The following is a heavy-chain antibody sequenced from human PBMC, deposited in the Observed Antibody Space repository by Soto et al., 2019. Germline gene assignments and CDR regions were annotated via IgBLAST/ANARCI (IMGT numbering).Heavy chain of an antibody. CDR2: INPNSGGT. CDR1: GYTFTGYY. V-gene: IGHV1-2*02. D-gene: IGHD2-8*01. J-gene: IGHJ5*02. CDR3: AREPDIVVVPAAGGSDCTNGVCYTGWFDP. Sequence: AASVKVSFKASGYTFTGYYMHWVRQAPGQGLEWMGWINPNSGGTNYAQKFQGRVTMTRDTSISTAYMELSRLRSDDTAVYYCAREPDIVVVPAAGGSDCTNGVCYTGWFDPWGQGTLVTVSS.